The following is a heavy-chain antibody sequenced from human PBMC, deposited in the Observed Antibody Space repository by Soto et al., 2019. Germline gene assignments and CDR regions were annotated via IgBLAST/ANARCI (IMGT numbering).Heavy chain of an antibody. CDR3: AMHEMGSHGSGNYYYAMDV. J-gene: IGHJ6*02. D-gene: IGHD3-10*01. CDR2: IDPSDSYT. CDR1: GYNFTTYW. V-gene: IGHV5-10-1*01. Sequence: GESLKISCKGSGYNFTTYWISWVRQMPGKGLEWMGRIDPSDSYTDYIPSFQGHVTISVDKSISTAYLQWSSLKASDTAMYYCAMHEMGSHGSGNYYYAMDVLGQGTTVTVSS.